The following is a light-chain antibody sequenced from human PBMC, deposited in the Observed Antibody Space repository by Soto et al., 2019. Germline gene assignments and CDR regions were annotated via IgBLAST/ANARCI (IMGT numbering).Light chain of an antibody. V-gene: IGKV3-15*01. J-gene: IGKJ1*01. CDR1: QSVSSY. CDR2: GAS. CDR3: QQYNNWPGT. Sequence: EIGMTQSPATLSLSPGDRATLYCRASQSVSSYLAWYQQKPGQAPRLLIYGASTRAAGIPARFSGSGSGTEFTLTISSLQSEDFAVYYCQQYNNWPGTFGQGTTVDIK.